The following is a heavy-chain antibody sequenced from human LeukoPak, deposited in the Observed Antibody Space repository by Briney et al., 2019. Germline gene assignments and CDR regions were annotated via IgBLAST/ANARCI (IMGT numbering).Heavy chain of an antibody. V-gene: IGHV3-7*01. CDR1: GGSISSGGYS. CDR3: ARTYYDFWSGYPFDP. D-gene: IGHD3-3*01. Sequence: PSETLSLTCAVSGGSISSGGYSWSWVRQAPGKGLEWVANIKQDGSEKYYVDSVKGRFTISRDNAKNSLYLQMNSLRAEDTAVYYCARTYYDFWSGYPFDPWGQGTLVTVSS. J-gene: IGHJ5*02. CDR2: IKQDGSEK.